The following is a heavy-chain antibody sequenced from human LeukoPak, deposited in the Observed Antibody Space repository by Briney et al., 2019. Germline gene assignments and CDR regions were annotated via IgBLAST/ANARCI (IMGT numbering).Heavy chain of an antibody. D-gene: IGHD3/OR15-3a*01. CDR2: IYYSGST. CDR1: GGSISSSSYY. J-gene: IGHJ4*02. CDR3: ARRTEWGHFDY. V-gene: IGHV4-39*01. Sequence: SETLSLTCTVSGGSISSSSYYWGWIRQPPGKGLEWIGSIYYSGSTYYNPSLKSRVTISVDTSKNRFSLKLSSVTAADTAVYYCARRTEWGHFDYWGQGTLVTVSS.